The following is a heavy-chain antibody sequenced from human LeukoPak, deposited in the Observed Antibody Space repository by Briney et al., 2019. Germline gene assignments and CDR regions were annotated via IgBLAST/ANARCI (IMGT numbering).Heavy chain of an antibody. J-gene: IGHJ6*03. CDR2: IKQDGSEK. Sequence: PGGSLRLSCAASGFTFSSYWMSWVRQAPGKGLEWVANIKQDGSEKYYVDSVKGRFTISRGNAKNSLYLQMNSLRAEDTAVYYCARAGPLYYYYYMDVWGKGTTVTVSS. CDR1: GFTFSSYW. CDR3: ARAGPLYYYYYMDV. D-gene: IGHD1-14*01. V-gene: IGHV3-7*01.